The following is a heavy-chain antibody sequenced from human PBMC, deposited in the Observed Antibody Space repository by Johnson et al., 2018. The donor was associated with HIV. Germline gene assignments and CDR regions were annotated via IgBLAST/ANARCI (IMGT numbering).Heavy chain of an antibody. J-gene: IGHJ3*02. CDR2: IETAGET. CDR1: GFTFSNYD. D-gene: IGHD5-18*01. Sequence: MMLVESGGGLVQPGGSLRLSCAASGFTFSNYDMHWVRQGTGKGLEWVSPIETAGETYYPDSVKGRFTISSENAKNSLYLQMNSLRVEDTAVYYCARDHGQLWLLPAFDIWGKGTMVTVSS. CDR3: ARDHGQLWLLPAFDI. V-gene: IGHV3-13*01.